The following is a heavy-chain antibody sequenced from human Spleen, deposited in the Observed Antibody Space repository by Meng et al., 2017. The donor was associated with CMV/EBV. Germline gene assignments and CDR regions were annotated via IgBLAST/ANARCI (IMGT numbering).Heavy chain of an antibody. CDR3: VRDTGSSWYGGGDD. Sequence: GESLKISCEASVFIFSSYWMHWVRQAPGKGLVWVSRIDSDGGGIRYADSVRGRFTISRDNAKNTVFLQMNSLGVEDTAVYYCVRDTGSSWYGGGDDWGQGTLVTVSS. D-gene: IGHD6-13*01. CDR2: IDSDGGGI. V-gene: IGHV3-74*01. CDR1: VFIFSSYW. J-gene: IGHJ4*02.